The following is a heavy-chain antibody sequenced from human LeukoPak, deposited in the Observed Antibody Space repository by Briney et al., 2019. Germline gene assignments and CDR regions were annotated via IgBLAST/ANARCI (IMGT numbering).Heavy chain of an antibody. D-gene: IGHD3-3*01. J-gene: IGHJ4*02. V-gene: IGHV5-51*01. CDR3: ARLSTYYDFWSGSLYFDY. CDR2: IYPGDSDT. CDR1: GYSFTSYW. Sequence: GESLKISCQGSGYSFTSYWIGWVRQMPGKGLEWMGIIYPGDSDTRDSPSFQGQVTISADKSISTAYRQWSSLKASDTAMYYCARLSTYYDFWSGSLYFDYWGQGTLVTVSS.